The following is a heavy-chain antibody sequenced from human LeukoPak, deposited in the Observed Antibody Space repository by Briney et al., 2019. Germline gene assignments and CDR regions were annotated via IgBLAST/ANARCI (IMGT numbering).Heavy chain of an antibody. J-gene: IGHJ4*02. Sequence: ASVKVSCKASGGTFSSYAISWVRQAPGQGLEWMGGIIPIFGTANYAQKFQGRVTITADESTSTAYMELSSLRSEDTAVYYCARGPLGISHPHYWGQGTLVTVSS. CDR1: GGTFSSYA. CDR2: IIPIFGTA. CDR3: ARGPLGISHPHY. V-gene: IGHV1-69*13. D-gene: IGHD3-10*01.